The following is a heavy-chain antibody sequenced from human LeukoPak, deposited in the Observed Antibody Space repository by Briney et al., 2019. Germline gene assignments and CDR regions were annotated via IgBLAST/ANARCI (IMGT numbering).Heavy chain of an antibody. Sequence: SVKVSCKASGGTFSSYAISWVRQAPGQGLEWMGRIIPILGIANYAQKFQGRVTITADKSTSTAYMELSSLRSEDTAVYYCARDSRWLSNTFDYWGQGTLVTVS. CDR3: ARDSRWLSNTFDY. CDR1: GGTFSSYA. D-gene: IGHD5-24*01. V-gene: IGHV1-69*04. CDR2: IIPILGIA. J-gene: IGHJ4*02.